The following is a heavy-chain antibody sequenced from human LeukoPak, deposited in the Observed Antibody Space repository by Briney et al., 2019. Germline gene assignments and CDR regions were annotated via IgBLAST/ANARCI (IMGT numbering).Heavy chain of an antibody. CDR1: GGSISSSNW. V-gene: IGHV4-4*02. CDR2: IYHSGST. D-gene: IGHD3-10*01. Sequence: SGTLSLTCAVSGGSISSSNWWSWVRQPPGKGLEWIGEIYHSGSTNYNPSLKSRVTISVDTSKNQFSLKLSSVTAADTAVYYCARAPNLWFGELYTNWFDPWGQGTLVTVSS. CDR3: ARAPNLWFGELYTNWFDP. J-gene: IGHJ5*02.